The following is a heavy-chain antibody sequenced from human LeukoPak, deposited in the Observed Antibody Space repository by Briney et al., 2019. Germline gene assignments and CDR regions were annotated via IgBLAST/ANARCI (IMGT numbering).Heavy chain of an antibody. CDR1: GFTFSIYA. D-gene: IGHD3-9*01. CDR2: ISGSGGST. Sequence: GGSLRLSCAASGFTFSIYAMSWVRQAPGKGVEWVSAISGSGGSTYYTDSVKGRFTISRDNAKNSLYLQMNRLRAEDTALYYCARFSHFDWSRPYYYYYYMDVWGKGTTVTISS. CDR3: ARFSHFDWSRPYYYYYYMDV. J-gene: IGHJ6*03. V-gene: IGHV3-23*01.